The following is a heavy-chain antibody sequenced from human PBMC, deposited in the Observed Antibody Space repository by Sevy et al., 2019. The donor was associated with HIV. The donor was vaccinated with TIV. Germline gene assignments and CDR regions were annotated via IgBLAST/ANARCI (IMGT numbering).Heavy chain of an antibody. CDR1: GFTFSSYS. D-gene: IGHD3-22*01. V-gene: IGHV3-48*01. Sequence: GGSLRLSCAASGFTFSSYSMNWVRQAPGKGREWVSYISSSSSTIYYADSVKGRFTISRDNAKNSLYLQMNSLRAEDTAVYYCARTYYYDSSGYSDAFDIWGQGTIVTVSS. J-gene: IGHJ3*02. CDR3: ARTYYYDSSGYSDAFDI. CDR2: ISSSSSTI.